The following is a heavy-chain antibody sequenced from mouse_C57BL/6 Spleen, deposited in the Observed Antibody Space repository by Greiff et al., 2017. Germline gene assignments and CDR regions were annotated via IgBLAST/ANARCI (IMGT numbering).Heavy chain of an antibody. CDR2: IYPGSGNT. V-gene: IGHV1-76*01. D-gene: IGHD2-1*01. Sequence: QVQLKQSGAELVRPGASVKLSCKASGYTFTDYYINWVKQRPGQGLEWIARIYPGSGNTYYNEKFKGKATLTAEKSSSTAYMQLSSLTSEDSAVYFCARGWNGNYGGFAYWGQGTLVTVSA. CDR3: ARGWNGNYGGFAY. CDR1: GYTFTDYY. J-gene: IGHJ3*01.